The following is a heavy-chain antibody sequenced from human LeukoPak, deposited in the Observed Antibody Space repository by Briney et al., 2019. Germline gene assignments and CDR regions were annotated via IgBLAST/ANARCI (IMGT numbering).Heavy chain of an antibody. CDR3: VRERGGASTVY. Sequence: ASVKVSCKASGYIFTSYAMHWVRQAPGQRLEWMGWINGGSGNTKYSQKFQGRVTITGDTPASTAYMELSSLRSEDTAVYYCVRERGGASTVYWGQGPLVTVSS. CDR2: INGGSGNT. CDR1: GYIFTSYA. D-gene: IGHD3-16*01. V-gene: IGHV1-3*01. J-gene: IGHJ4*02.